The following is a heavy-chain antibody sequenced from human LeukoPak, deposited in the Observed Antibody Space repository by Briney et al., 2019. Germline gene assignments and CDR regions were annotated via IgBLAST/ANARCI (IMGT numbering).Heavy chain of an antibody. D-gene: IGHD1-26*01. CDR3: ARVGGSYLHYFFDY. V-gene: IGHV3-30*04. CDR2: ISYDGSNK. Sequence: GGSLRLSCAASGFTFSSYAMHWVRQAPGKGLEWVAVISYDGSNKYYADSVKGRFTISRDNSKNTLYLQMDSLRAEDTAVYYCARVGGSYLHYFFDYWGQGTLVTVSS. CDR1: GFTFSSYA. J-gene: IGHJ4*02.